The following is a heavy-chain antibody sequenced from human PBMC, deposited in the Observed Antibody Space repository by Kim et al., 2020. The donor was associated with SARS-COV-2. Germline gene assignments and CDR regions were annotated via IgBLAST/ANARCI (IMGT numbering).Heavy chain of an antibody. J-gene: IGHJ6*02. CDR2: ISWDGGST. CDR1: GFTFDDYS. CDR3: AKDIKPYYYYYYGMDV. V-gene: IGHV3-43D*03. Sequence: GGSLRLSCAASGFTFDDYSMHWVRQAPGKGLEWVSLISWDGGSTYYADSVKGRFTISRDNSKNSLYLQMNSLRAEDTALYYCAKDIKPYYYYYYGMDVWGQGTTVTVSS.